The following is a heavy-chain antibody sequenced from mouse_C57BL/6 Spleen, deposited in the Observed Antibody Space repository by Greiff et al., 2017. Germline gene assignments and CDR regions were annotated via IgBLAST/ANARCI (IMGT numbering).Heavy chain of an antibody. J-gene: IGHJ2*01. CDR2: IYPGDGDT. Sequence: QVQLQQSGPEPVKPGASVKISCKASGYAFSSSWMNWVKQRPGKGLEWIGRIYPGDGDTNYNGKFKGKATLTADKSSSTAYMQLSSLTSEDSAVYFCARPPFDYWGQGTTLTVSS. CDR1: GYAFSSSW. V-gene: IGHV1-82*01. CDR3: ARPPFDY.